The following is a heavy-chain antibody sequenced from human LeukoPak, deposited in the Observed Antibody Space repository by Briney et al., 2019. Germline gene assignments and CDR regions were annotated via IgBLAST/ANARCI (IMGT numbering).Heavy chain of an antibody. V-gene: IGHV1-2*02. CDR3: ARPLTTSGWYFDL. Sequence: ASVKVSCKASGYTFTGFYIHWVRQAPGQGLEWMGWINPNSGGTNYAQKFQDRVTMTRDTPISTAYMELSSLKSDGTAVYYCARPLTTSGWYFDLWGRGTLVTVSS. D-gene: IGHD1-14*01. J-gene: IGHJ2*01. CDR2: INPNSGGT. CDR1: GYTFTGFY.